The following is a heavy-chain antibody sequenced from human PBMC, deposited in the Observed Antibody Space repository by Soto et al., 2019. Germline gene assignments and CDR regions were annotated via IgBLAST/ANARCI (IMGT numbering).Heavy chain of an antibody. CDR1: GYTFTSYD. Sequence: ASVKVSCKASGYTFTSYDINWVRQATGQGLEWMGWMNPNSGNTKYSQKFQGRVTITRDTSASTAYMELSSLRSEDTAVYYCARARSIAAAGTPGYWGQGTLVTVSS. CDR2: MNPNSGNT. V-gene: IGHV1-8*01. J-gene: IGHJ4*02. D-gene: IGHD6-13*01. CDR3: ARARSIAAAGTPGY.